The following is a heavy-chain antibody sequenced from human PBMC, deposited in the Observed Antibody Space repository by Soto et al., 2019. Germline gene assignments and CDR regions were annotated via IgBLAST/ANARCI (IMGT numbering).Heavy chain of an antibody. CDR1: GFTFSTYW. J-gene: IGHJ3*02. V-gene: IGHV3-74*01. D-gene: IGHD4-17*01. CDR3: ARGGYGDYWDAFDI. CDR2: IKTDGSVT. Sequence: GGSLRLSCAASGFTFSTYWMHWVRQAPGKGLVWVSRIKTDGSVTTYADSVKGRFTISRDNAKNSLYLQMNSLRAEDTAVYYCARGGYGDYWDAFDIWGQGTMVTVSS.